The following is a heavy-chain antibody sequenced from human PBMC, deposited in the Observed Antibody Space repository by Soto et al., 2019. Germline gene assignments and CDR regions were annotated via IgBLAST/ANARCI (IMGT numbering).Heavy chain of an antibody. CDR1: GGSISSYY. D-gene: IGHD3-3*01. V-gene: IGHV4-59*01. CDR2: IYYSGST. CDR3: ARKNYDFWSGYAPYMDV. J-gene: IGHJ6*03. Sequence: SETLSLTCTVSGGSISSYYWSWIRQPPGKGLEWIGYIYYSGSTNYNPSLKSRVTISVDTSKNQFSLKLSSVTAADTAVYYCARKNYDFWSGYAPYMDVWGKGTTVTVSS.